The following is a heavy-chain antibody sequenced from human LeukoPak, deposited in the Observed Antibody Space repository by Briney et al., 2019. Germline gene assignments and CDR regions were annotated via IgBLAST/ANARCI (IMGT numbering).Heavy chain of an antibody. D-gene: IGHD2-2*01. Sequence: GGSLRLSCVVSGLTVSGNYMSWVRQAPGKGLEWISVIYSGGSTYYADSVNGRFTISRDNSKNMLYLQMNSLRVEDTAVYYCAVLTYQLLDYYFDYWGQGTLVTVSS. J-gene: IGHJ4*02. CDR3: AVLTYQLLDYYFDY. CDR1: GLTVSGNY. V-gene: IGHV3-66*01. CDR2: IYSGGST.